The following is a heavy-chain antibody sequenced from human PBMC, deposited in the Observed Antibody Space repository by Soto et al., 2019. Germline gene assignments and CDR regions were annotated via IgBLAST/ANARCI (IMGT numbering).Heavy chain of an antibody. V-gene: IGHV5-10-1*01. D-gene: IGHD6-13*01. CDR3: ARLAAAAGTGVFYGMDV. Sequence: EVQLVQSGAEVKKPGESLRISCNGSGYSFTSYWISWVRQMPGKGLEWMGRIDPSDSYTNYSPSFQGHVTISADKSISTAYLQWSSLKASDTAMYYCARLAAAAGTGVFYGMDVWGQGTTVTVSS. CDR1: GYSFTSYW. J-gene: IGHJ6*02. CDR2: IDPSDSYT.